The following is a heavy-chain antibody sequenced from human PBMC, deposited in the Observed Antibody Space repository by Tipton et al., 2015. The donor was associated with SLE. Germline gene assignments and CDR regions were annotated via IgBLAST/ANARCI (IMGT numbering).Heavy chain of an antibody. D-gene: IGHD3-10*01. CDR1: GGSIRSSNW. V-gene: IGHV4-4*02. CDR2: IHHSGST. CDR3: AKDIWFLDH. Sequence: TLSLTCAVSGGSIRSSNWWSWVRQPPGKGLEWIGEIHHSGSTNSNPSLKSRVTISVDKSKNQFSLKLSSVTVADTAVYYCAKDIWFLDHWGQGALVTVSS. J-gene: IGHJ5*02.